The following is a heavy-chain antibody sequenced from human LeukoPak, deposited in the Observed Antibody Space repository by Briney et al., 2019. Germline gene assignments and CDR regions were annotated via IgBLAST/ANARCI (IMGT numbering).Heavy chain of an antibody. CDR3: LTDLGIGDGR. J-gene: IGHJ4*02. V-gene: IGHV3-64D*09. CDR2: ISSSGGST. CDR1: GFTFSSYA. D-gene: IGHD7-27*01. Sequence: PGGSLRLSCSASGFTFSSYAMHCVRQAPGKGLEYVSVISSSGGSTYYADSVKGRFTISRDVSKNTLYLQMSSLRAEGTAMYYSLTDLGIGDGRWGQGTLVTVSS.